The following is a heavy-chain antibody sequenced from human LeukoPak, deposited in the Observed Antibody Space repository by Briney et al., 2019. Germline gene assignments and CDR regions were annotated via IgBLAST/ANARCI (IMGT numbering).Heavy chain of an antibody. D-gene: IGHD5-12*01. CDR1: GFSFSNYA. Sequence: GGSLRLSCAASGFSFSNYAMSWVRQAPGKGLEWVSIIGGSGGSTYYADSVYADSVKGRFTISRDNAKNTLYLQMNSLRAEDTAVYYCAKRGQWLRSWAGMDYWGQGTLVTVSS. V-gene: IGHV3-23*01. J-gene: IGHJ4*02. CDR2: IGGSGGST. CDR3: AKRGQWLRSWAGMDY.